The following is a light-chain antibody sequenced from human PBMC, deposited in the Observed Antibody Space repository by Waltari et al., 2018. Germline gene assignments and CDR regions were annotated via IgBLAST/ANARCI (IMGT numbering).Light chain of an antibody. V-gene: IGKV3-11*01. CDR1: QSVSRH. Sequence: EIVLTQSPATLSLSPGESVTLSCRASQSVSRHLAWYQQRPGQAPRLLIYDASNRAPGSPARVRGSGSGTDLTRSISSLEPEDFAVYYCQQRSTWPSLTFGGGTKVGIK. CDR3: QQRSTWPSLT. J-gene: IGKJ4*01. CDR2: DAS.